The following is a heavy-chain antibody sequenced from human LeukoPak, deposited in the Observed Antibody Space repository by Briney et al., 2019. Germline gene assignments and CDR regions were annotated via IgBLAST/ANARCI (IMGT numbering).Heavy chain of an antibody. Sequence: ASETLSLTCAGSGGSVSSSGYYWGWIRQPPGKGLECIGRISYSGRTYYNPSLQSRVTISVDTSKNQFSLRLSSVTAADPAVYSCASSSAMVTHSFDYWGQGTLVTVSS. J-gene: IGHJ4*02. CDR3: ASSSAMVTHSFDY. CDR1: GGSVSSSGYY. V-gene: IGHV4-39*01. CDR2: ISYSGRT. D-gene: IGHD5-18*01.